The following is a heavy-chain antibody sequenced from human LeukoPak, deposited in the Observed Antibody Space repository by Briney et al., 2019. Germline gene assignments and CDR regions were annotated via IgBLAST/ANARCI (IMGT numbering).Heavy chain of an antibody. CDR1: GGSFSGYY. CDR3: ARVSSSGCIDY. Sequence: SETLSLTCAVYGGSFSGYYWSWIRQPPGKGLEWIGEIDHSGSTNYNPSLKSRVTISVDTSKNQFSLKLSSVTAADTAVYYCARVSSSGCIDYWGQGTLVTVSS. J-gene: IGHJ4*02. V-gene: IGHV4-34*01. D-gene: IGHD6-19*01. CDR2: IDHSGST.